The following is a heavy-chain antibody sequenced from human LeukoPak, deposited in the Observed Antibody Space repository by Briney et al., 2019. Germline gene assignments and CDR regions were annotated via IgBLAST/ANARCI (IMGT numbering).Heavy chain of an antibody. J-gene: IGHJ6*03. CDR3: ARETYYYYMDV. CDR1: GFTFSNYE. Sequence: PGGSLRLSCAASGFTFSNYEMNWVRQAPGRGLEWVSYISSGGSLIYYADSVKGRFTISRDNANDSLYLRMNSLRAEDTAIYYCARETYYYYMDVWGKGTTVTISS. V-gene: IGHV3-48*03. CDR2: ISSGGSLI.